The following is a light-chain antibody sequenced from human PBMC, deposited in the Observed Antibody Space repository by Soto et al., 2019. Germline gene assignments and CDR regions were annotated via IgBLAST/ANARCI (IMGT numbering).Light chain of an antibody. CDR3: ASWDDSLKGYV. J-gene: IGLJ1*01. Sequence: QLVLTQPPSASGTPGLRVTISCSGSSSNIGTNSVNWYQQVPGTAPDLLIHTNNQRPSGVPDRFSASKSGASASLAISGLQSEDEADYYCASWDDSLKGYVFGTGTKLTVL. CDR2: TNN. V-gene: IGLV1-44*01. CDR1: SSNIGTNS.